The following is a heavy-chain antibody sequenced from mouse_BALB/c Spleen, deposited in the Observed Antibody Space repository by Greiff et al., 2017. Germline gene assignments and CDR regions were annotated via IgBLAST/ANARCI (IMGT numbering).Heavy chain of an antibody. CDR1: GFTFSSYA. D-gene: IGHD1-1*01. CDR2: ISSGGSYT. Sequence: DVKLVESGGGLVKPGGSLKLSCAASGFTFSSYAMSWVRQSPEKRLEWVAEISSGGSYTYYPDTVTGRFTISRDNAKNTLYLEMSSLRSEDTAMYYCARDPHYYGSSYRYFDVWGAGTTVTVSS. CDR3: ARDPHYYGSSYRYFDV. J-gene: IGHJ1*01. V-gene: IGHV5-9-4*01.